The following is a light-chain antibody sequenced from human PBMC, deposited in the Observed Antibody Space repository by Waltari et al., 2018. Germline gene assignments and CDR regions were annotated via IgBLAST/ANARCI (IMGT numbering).Light chain of an antibody. CDR1: QSLLHSNGYNY. J-gene: IGKJ3*01. CDR3: MQALQTPFT. CDR2: LGS. V-gene: IGKV2-28*01. Sequence: DIVMTQSPLSLHVTPGEPASISCKSSQSLLHSNGYNYLDWYLQKPGQSPQLLIYLGSNRASGVPDRVSGGGSGTDFTLKISRVEAEDVGVYYCMQALQTPFTFGPGTKVDIK.